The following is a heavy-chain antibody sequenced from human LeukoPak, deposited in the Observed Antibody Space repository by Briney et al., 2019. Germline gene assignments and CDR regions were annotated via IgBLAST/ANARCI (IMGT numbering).Heavy chain of an antibody. Sequence: PGRSLRLSCAASGFIFDDYAMHWVRQAPGVGLEWVSGISWNSGSIGYADSVKGRFTISRDNAKNSLYLQMNSLRAEDTALYYCAKDRDYNWNFFDYWGQGTLVTVSS. D-gene: IGHD1-20*01. J-gene: IGHJ4*02. V-gene: IGHV3-9*01. CDR1: GFIFDDYA. CDR3: AKDRDYNWNFFDY. CDR2: ISWNSGSI.